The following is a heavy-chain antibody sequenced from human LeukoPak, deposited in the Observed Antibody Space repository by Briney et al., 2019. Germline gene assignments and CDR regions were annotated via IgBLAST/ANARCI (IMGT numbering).Heavy chain of an antibody. D-gene: IGHD5-12*01. CDR2: VYASGRT. V-gene: IGHV4-4*07. Sequence: PSETLSLTCIMSGASINTFYRSWIRQPAGGGLGRVGRVYASGRTYYKPPPTSRAAVSIDTSKNIFSLKLTSVTAADTAVYYCARSAFSGFDIWGRGTMVTVSS. J-gene: IGHJ3*02. CDR1: GASINTFY. CDR3: ARSAFSGFDI.